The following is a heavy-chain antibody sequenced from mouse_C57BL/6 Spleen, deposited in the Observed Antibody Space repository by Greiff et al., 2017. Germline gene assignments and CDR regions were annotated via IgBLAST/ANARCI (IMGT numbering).Heavy chain of an antibody. Sequence: QVQLKQPGAELVKPGASVKMSCKASGYTFTSYWITWVKQRPGQGLEWIGEIDPGSGSTNYNEKFKSKATLTVDTSSSTAYMQLSSLTSEDSAVYYCARGDGSSYHSFAYWGQGTLVTVSA. D-gene: IGHD1-1*01. CDR3: ARGDGSSYHSFAY. CDR2: IDPGSGST. V-gene: IGHV1-55*01. J-gene: IGHJ3*01. CDR1: GYTFTSYW.